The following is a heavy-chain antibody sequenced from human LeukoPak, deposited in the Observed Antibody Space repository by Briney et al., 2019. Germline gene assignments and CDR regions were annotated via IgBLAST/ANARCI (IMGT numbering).Heavy chain of an antibody. J-gene: IGHJ3*02. Sequence: GGSLRLSCAASGFTFSSYSMNWVRQAPGKGLEWVSSISSSSSYIYYADSVKGRFTISRDNAKNSLYLQINSLRAEDTAVYYCARDHHRRLYDSQARDTFDIWGQGTMVTVSS. CDR1: GFTFSSYS. CDR3: ARDHHRRLYDSQARDTFDI. V-gene: IGHV3-21*01. D-gene: IGHD3-22*01. CDR2: ISSSSSYI.